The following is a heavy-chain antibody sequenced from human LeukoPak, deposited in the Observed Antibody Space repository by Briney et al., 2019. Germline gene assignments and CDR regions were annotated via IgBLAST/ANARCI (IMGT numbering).Heavy chain of an antibody. Sequence: PGGSLRLSCSASGFIFNTYSMNWVRQAPGRGLEWVSVIYSGGSTYYADSVKGRFTISRDNSKNTLYLQMNSLRAEDTAVYYCARESWSKGRKLTSFDYWGQGTLVTVSS. CDR1: GFIFNTYS. CDR2: IYSGGST. CDR3: ARESWSKGRKLTSFDY. V-gene: IGHV3-66*02. J-gene: IGHJ4*02. D-gene: IGHD3-3*01.